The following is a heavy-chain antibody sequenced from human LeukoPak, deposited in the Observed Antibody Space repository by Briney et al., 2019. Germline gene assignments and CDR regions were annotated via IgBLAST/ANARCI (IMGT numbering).Heavy chain of an antibody. CDR2: ISGSGGST. CDR1: GSTFSNYA. J-gene: IGHJ4*02. D-gene: IGHD6-13*01. V-gene: IGHV3-23*01. Sequence: PGGSLRLSCGVSGSTFSNYAMSWVRQAPGKGLEWVSGISGSGGSTYYTDSMKGRFTISRDNSKNTLYLQMNSLRADDTAVYFCARAGQQLVPYYFNYWGQGSLVAVSS. CDR3: ARAGQQLVPYYFNY.